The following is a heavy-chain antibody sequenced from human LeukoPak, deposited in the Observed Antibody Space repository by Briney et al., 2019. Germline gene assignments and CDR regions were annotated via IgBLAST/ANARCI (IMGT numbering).Heavy chain of an antibody. Sequence: GGSLRLSCAASGFTFSNAWMSWVRQAPGKGLEWVGRIKSKTDGGTTDYAAPVKGRFTISRDDSKNTLYLQMNSLKTEDTAVYYCTTGPLTYYDFWSGYPLRYWGQGTLVTVSS. CDR1: GFTFSNAW. CDR2: IKSKTDGGTT. CDR3: TTGPLTYYDFWSGYPLRY. V-gene: IGHV3-15*01. D-gene: IGHD3-3*01. J-gene: IGHJ4*02.